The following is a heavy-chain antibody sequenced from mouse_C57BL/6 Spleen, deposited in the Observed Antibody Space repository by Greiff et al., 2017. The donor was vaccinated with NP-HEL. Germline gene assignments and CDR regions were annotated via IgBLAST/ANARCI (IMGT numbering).Heavy chain of an antibody. CDR2: IYPRSGNT. V-gene: IGHV1-81*01. J-gene: IGHJ3*01. CDR3: ARSGADQAWFAY. CDR1: GYTFTSYG. D-gene: IGHD1-1*02. Sequence: QVQLQQSGAELARPGASVKLSCKASGYTFTSYGISWVKQRTGQGLEWIGEIYPRSGNTYYNEKFKGKATLTADKSSSTAYMELRSLTSEDSAVYFCARSGADQAWFAYWGQGTLVTVSA.